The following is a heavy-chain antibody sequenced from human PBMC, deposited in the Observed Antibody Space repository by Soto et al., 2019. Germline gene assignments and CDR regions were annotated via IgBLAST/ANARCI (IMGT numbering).Heavy chain of an antibody. J-gene: IGHJ1*01. D-gene: IGHD4-17*01. Sequence: SETLSLTCTVSGGSISSGCWSWSWIRPRQGQGRVGVVYICCSGSTNYNPSLKSRVTISGDTSKNQFSLKPSSVTAADTAVYYCARHEPLHGDYDYWGQGTLVTVSS. CDR1: GGSISSGCWS. CDR2: ICCSGST. V-gene: IGHV4-61*01. CDR3: ARHEPLHGDYDY.